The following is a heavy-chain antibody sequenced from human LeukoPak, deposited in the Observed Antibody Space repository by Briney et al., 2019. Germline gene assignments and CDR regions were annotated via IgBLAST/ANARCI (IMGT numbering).Heavy chain of an antibody. Sequence: SETLSLTCTVSGGSISSSTYYWGWIRQPPGKGLEWIGTIYYSGSTYYNPSLQSRVTISVDTSKNQFSLKLSSVTAADTAVYYCARLLDGYNGAFDIWGQGTMVTVSS. D-gene: IGHD5-24*01. CDR2: IYYSGST. J-gene: IGHJ3*02. CDR3: ARLLDGYNGAFDI. CDR1: GGSISSSTYY. V-gene: IGHV4-39*07.